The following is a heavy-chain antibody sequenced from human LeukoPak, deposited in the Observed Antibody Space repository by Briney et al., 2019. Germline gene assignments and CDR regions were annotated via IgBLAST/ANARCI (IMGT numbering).Heavy chain of an antibody. CDR3: VKRAGGTPSHFDY. V-gene: IGHV3-7*03. D-gene: IGHD3-16*01. J-gene: IGHJ4*02. CDR1: GFTFSSYW. Sequence: GGSLRLSCAASGFTFSSYWMSWVRQAPGKGLEWVANIKQDGSEKYYVDSVKGRFTISRDNAKNSLYLQMNSLRAEDTAVYYCVKRAGGTPSHFDYWGQGTLVTVSS. CDR2: IKQDGSEK.